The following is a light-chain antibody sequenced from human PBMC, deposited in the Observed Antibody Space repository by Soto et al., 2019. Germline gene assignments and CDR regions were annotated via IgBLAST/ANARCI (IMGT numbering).Light chain of an antibody. J-gene: IGKJ1*01. CDR1: QSVSSAY. V-gene: IGKV3-20*01. Sequence: EIVLTQSTGTLSLSPGERATLSCRASQSVSSAYLAWYQHKPGQPPTLLTYAASSRVTGIPDRFSGSGSGTDFTLTISSLEPEDFAVYYCQQYGSSSTWTFGQGNNVEIK. CDR3: QQYGSSSTWT. CDR2: AAS.